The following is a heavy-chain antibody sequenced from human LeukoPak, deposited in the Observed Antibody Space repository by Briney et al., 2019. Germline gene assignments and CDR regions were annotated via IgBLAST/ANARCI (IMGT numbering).Heavy chain of an antibody. V-gene: IGHV3-74*01. CDR1: GFTFSSYW. Sequence: GGSLRLSCAASGFTFSSYWMHWVRQAPGKGLVWVSRINSDGSSTSYADSVKGRFTISRDNAKHTLYLQMNSLRAEDTAVYYCARVLLYSGYVNFDYWGQGTLVTVSS. CDR3: ARVLLYSGYVNFDY. CDR2: INSDGSST. D-gene: IGHD5-12*01. J-gene: IGHJ4*02.